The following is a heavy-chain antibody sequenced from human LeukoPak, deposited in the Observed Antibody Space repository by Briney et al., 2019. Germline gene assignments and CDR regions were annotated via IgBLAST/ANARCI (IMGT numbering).Heavy chain of an antibody. CDR1: GGSISSYY. J-gene: IGHJ6*02. D-gene: IGHD3-10*01. Sequence: SETLSLTCTVSGGSISSYYWSWIRQPAGKGLEWIGRIYTSGSTNYIPSLKSRVTMSVDTSKNQFSLKLSSVTAADTAVYYCARGSLWFGDNGMDVWGQGTTVTVSS. CDR2: IYTSGST. CDR3: ARGSLWFGDNGMDV. V-gene: IGHV4-4*07.